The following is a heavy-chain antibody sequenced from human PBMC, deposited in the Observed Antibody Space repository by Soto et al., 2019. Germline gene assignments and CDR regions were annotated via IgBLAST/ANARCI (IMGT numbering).Heavy chain of an antibody. CDR2: INDRGSI. Sequence: QVQLQQWGAGPLRPLETLSLTCGVSGGSFSGYYWAWIRQSPGKGLEWIGEINDRGSINYNPSRKSRVSISVDTSKTQYSLNLRSVTAADTAVYYCARESHDILTGPPWVWYFDLWGRGTLVTVSS. V-gene: IGHV4-34*01. CDR3: ARESHDILTGPPWVWYFDL. D-gene: IGHD3-9*01. CDR1: GGSFSGYY. J-gene: IGHJ2*01.